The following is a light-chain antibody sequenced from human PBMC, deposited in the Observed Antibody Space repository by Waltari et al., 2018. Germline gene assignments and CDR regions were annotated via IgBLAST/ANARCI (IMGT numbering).Light chain of an antibody. J-gene: IGLJ7*01. Sequence: QSVLTQPPSVSGAPGQRVTISCTGSSSNIGAGYDVHWYQQLPGTAPKLLIYHNNNRPSGVPDRFSGSKPGTSASLAITGRQAEEEADYYCQSYDGSLGGAVFGGGTQLTVL. CDR1: SSNIGAGYD. V-gene: IGLV1-40*01. CDR2: HNN. CDR3: QSYDGSLGGAV.